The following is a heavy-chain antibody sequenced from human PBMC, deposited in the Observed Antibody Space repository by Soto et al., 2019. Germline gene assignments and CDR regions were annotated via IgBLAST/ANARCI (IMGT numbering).Heavy chain of an antibody. V-gene: IGHV4-34*01. CDR3: ARADYGDYVSPPGNYYYYMDV. CDR2: INHSGST. J-gene: IGHJ6*03. CDR1: GGSFSGYY. Sequence: SETLSLTCAVYGGSFSGYYWSWIRQPPGKGLEWIGEINHSGSTNYNPSLKSRVTISVDTSKNQFSLKLSSVTAADTAVYYCARADYGDYVSPPGNYYYYMDVWGKGTTVTVSS. D-gene: IGHD4-17*01.